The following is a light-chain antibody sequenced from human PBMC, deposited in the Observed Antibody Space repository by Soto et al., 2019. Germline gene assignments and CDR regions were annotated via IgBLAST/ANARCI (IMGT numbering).Light chain of an antibody. V-gene: IGKV3-11*01. CDR2: DAS. CDR3: QQRYVWPIT. CDR1: QRIGDY. J-gene: IGKJ5*01. Sequence: DIVLTQSPATLSLSPGDRATLSCRANQRIGDYLAWYQQKPGQSPRLFIYDASNRAAGTPARFAGSGSDSDYTLTISSLQPEDFAVYYCQQRYVWPITFGQGTRLEIK.